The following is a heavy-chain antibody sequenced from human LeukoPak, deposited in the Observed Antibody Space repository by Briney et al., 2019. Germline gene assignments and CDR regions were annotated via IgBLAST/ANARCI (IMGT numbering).Heavy chain of an antibody. CDR2: ISSSGSTI. V-gene: IGHV3-11*01. CDR1: GFTFSDYY. J-gene: IGHJ4*02. CDR3: ARHTGSVPVDY. D-gene: IGHD5-18*01. Sequence: GGSLRLSCAASGFTFSDYYMSWVRQAPGKGLEWVSYISSSGSTIYYADSVKGRFTISRDNAKNSLYLQMNGLRAEDPAVYYCARHTGSVPVDYWGQGTLVTVSS.